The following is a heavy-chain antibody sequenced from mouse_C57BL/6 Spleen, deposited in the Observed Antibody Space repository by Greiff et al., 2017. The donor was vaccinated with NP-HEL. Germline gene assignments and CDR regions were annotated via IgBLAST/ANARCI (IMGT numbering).Heavy chain of an antibody. CDR3: AGERTTGVATDWYFDV. V-gene: IGHV1-53*01. J-gene: IGHJ1*03. D-gene: IGHD1-1*01. Sequence: VQLQQPGTELVKPGASVKLSCKASGYTFTSYWMHWVKQRPGQGLEWIGNINPSNGGTNYNEKFKSKATLTVDKSSSTAYMQLSSLTSEDSAVYDFAGERTTGVATDWYFDVWGTGTTVTVSS. CDR1: GYTFTSYW. CDR2: INPSNGGT.